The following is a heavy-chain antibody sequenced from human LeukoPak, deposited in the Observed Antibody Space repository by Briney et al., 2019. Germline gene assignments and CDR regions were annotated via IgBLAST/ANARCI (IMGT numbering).Heavy chain of an antibody. CDR2: IYYSGST. D-gene: IGHD1-26*01. V-gene: IGHV4-31*03. J-gene: IGHJ4*02. CDR3: ARTYPNSGSVDY. Sequence: SQTLSLTCTVSGGSISSGGYYWSWIRQHPGKGLEWIGYIYYSGSTYYNPSLKSRVTISVDTSKNQFSLKLSSVTAADTAVYYCARTYPNSGSVDYWGQGTLVTVSS. CDR1: GGSISSGGYY.